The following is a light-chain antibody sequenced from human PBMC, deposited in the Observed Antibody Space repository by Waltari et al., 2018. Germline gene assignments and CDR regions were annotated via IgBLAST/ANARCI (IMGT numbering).Light chain of an antibody. J-gene: IGKJ1*01. CDR3: QQVNSFPRT. CDR2: DAS. CDR1: QSISSY. V-gene: IGKV1-39*01. Sequence: DVQMTQSPSSLSASLGDRVTITCRAGQSISSYLNWYQQKPGMAPKLLIYDASSLHSGVPSRFSGSGSGTDFTLTIRSLQPEDFATYYCQQVNSFPRTFGQGTKVEVK.